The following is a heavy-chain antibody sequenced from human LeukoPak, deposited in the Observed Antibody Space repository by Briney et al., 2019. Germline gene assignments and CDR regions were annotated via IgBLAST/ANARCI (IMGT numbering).Heavy chain of an antibody. J-gene: IGHJ6*02. CDR1: GGSISSGGYY. V-gene: IGHV4-31*03. Sequence: SETLSLTCTVSGGSISSGGYYWSWIRQHPGKGLEWIGYIYYSGSTYYNPSLKSRVTMSVDTSKNQFSLKLSSVTAADTAVYYCARYVVTPTYYYGMDVWGQGTTVTVSS. CDR2: IYYSGST. D-gene: IGHD4-23*01. CDR3: ARYVVTPTYYYGMDV.